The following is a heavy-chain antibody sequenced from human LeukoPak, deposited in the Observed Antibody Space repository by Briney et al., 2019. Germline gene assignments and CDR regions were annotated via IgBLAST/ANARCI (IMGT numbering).Heavy chain of an antibody. J-gene: IGHJ2*01. V-gene: IGHV4-61*02. CDR3: AREYCSSTSCYPNDWYFDF. CDR1: GGSISSGSYY. CDR2: IYTSGST. Sequence: SETLSLTCTVSGGSISSGSYYWSWIRQPAGKGLEWIGRIYTSGSTNYNPSLKSRVTISVDTSKNQFSLKLSSVTAADTAVYYCAREYCSSTSCYPNDWYFDFWGRGTLVTVSS. D-gene: IGHD2-2*01.